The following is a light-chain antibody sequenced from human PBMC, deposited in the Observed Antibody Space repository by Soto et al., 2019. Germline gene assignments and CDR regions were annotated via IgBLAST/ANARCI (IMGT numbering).Light chain of an antibody. V-gene: IGLV1-40*01. CDR2: GNT. J-gene: IGLJ2*01. Sequence: QSVLTQPPSVSGAPGQRVTISCTGSSSNIGAYYDVHWYQQLPGTAPKLLIYGNTNRPSGVPDRFSGSKSGTSASLAITGLQAEDEADYYCQSYDGSLSGVVFGGGTKLTVL. CDR3: QSYDGSLSGVV. CDR1: SSNIGAYYD.